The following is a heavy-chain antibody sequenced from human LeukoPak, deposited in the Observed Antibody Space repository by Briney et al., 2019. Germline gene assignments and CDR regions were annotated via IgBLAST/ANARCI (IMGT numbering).Heavy chain of an antibody. J-gene: IGHJ4*02. CDR1: GYSISSGYS. Sequence: SETLSLTCAVSGYSISSGYSWGWIRQPPGKGLEWIGTIDHSGGTYYNPSLKSRLTISLDTSNNQFYLKLTSVTAADTAVNYCARDRLRWLFSYWGQGTLVTVSS. CDR2: IDHSGGT. D-gene: IGHD3-22*01. CDR3: ARDRLRWLFSY. V-gene: IGHV4-38-2*02.